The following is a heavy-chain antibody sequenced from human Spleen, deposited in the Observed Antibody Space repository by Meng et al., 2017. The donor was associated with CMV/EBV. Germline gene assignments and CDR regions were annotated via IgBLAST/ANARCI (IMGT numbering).Heavy chain of an antibody. CDR2: VWYDGSSK. CDR1: GFTFSSYN. V-gene: IGHV3-33*01. D-gene: IGHD2-2*01. CDR3: ASNKLLGYCSSTSCPSSGNYYYYYGMDV. J-gene: IGHJ6*02. Sequence: GGSLRLSCAASGFTFSSYNIHWVRQAPGKGLEWVAVVWYDGSSKDYADSVKGRCIISRDNLKKTVYLQMSSLRAEDTAIYYCASNKLLGYCSSTSCPSSGNYYYYYGMDVWGQGTTVTVSS.